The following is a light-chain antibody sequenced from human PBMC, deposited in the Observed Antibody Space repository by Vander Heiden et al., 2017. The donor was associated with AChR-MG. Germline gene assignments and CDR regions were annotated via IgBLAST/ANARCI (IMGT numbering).Light chain of an antibody. Sequence: HSVLTQPPSASGTPRQRVTISCSGSSSNIGSKYVYWYQQLPGTAPKLLIYSNNKRPSGVPDRFSGSKSGTSASLVISGLRSEDEADYYCGAWDDSLSGGVFGGGTKLTVL. J-gene: IGLJ3*02. CDR2: SNN. V-gene: IGLV1-47*01. CDR1: SSNIGSKY. CDR3: GAWDDSLSGGV.